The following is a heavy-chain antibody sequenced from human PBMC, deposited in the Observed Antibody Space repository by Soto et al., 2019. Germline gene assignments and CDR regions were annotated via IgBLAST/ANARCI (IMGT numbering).Heavy chain of an antibody. J-gene: IGHJ5*02. CDR2: IKQDGSEK. CDR1: GFTFSSYW. D-gene: IGHD4-17*01. Sequence: GGSLRLSCAASGFTFSSYWMSWVRQAPGKGLEWVANIKQDGSEKYYVDSVKGRFTISRDNAKNSLYLQMNSLRAEDTAVYYFATSYGHLNWFDPWGQGTLVTGSA. V-gene: IGHV3-7*01. CDR3: ATSYGHLNWFDP.